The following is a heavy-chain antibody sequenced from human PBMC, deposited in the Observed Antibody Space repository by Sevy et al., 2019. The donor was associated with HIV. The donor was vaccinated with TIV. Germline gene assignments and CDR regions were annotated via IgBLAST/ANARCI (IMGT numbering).Heavy chain of an antibody. Sequence: GGSLRLSCAASGFTFSSYAMSWVRQAPGKGLEWVSAISGSGGSTYYADSVKGWFTISRDNSKNTLYLQMNSLRAEDTAVYYCAKDQDGYNSYFSIDYWGQGTLVTVSS. CDR3: AKDQDGYNSYFSIDY. CDR2: ISGSGGST. J-gene: IGHJ4*02. V-gene: IGHV3-23*01. CDR1: GFTFSSYA. D-gene: IGHD5-12*01.